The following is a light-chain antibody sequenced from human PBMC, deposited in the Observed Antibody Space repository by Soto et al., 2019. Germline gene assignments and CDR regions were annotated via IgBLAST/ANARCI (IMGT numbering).Light chain of an antibody. CDR3: QQYGNSPLT. CDR2: GVS. CDR1: QSVRSDY. Sequence: EIVFTQSPDTLSLSPGQRATLSCRASQSVRSDYFAWYQQKPGQAPRVIIFGVSTRATGVPDRFSGRGSGTDFTLTISRLEPEDFALYYCQQYGNSPLTFGGGTKVDIK. J-gene: IGKJ4*01. V-gene: IGKV3-20*01.